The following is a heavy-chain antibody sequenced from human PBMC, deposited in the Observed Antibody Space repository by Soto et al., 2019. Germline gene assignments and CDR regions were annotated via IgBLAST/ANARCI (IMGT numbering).Heavy chain of an antibody. CDR2: VSHDGSNK. CDR3: AKLQGSGTLSRIPSYFFDY. Sequence: PGGSLRLSCAASGFTFPNYGMNWVRQAPGKGLEWVAIVSHDGSNKLYADSVKGRFTISRDNSKDTVYLQMDSLRAEDTAFYYCAKLQGSGTLSRIPSYFFDYWGLGTLVTVSS. CDR1: GFTFPNYG. V-gene: IGHV3-30*18. J-gene: IGHJ4*02.